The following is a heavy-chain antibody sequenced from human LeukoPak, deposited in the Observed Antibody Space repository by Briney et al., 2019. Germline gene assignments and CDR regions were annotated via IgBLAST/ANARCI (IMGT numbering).Heavy chain of an antibody. CDR2: IKSTANGGTI. CDR1: GLTFSNAW. D-gene: IGHD1-26*01. V-gene: IGHV3-15*01. J-gene: IGHJ4*02. Sequence: GGSLRLSCAASGLTFSNAWMNWVRQTPEKGLEWVGLIKSTANGGTIDYAAPVKGRFTISRDDSKNTLHLQMNSLRIEDTAMYYCTREYSGSFDYWGQGALVTVSS. CDR3: TREYSGSFDY.